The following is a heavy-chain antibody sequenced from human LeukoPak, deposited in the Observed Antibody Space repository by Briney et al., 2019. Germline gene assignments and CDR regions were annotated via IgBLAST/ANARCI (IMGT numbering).Heavy chain of an antibody. D-gene: IGHD2-21*02. J-gene: IGHJ6*02. CDR2: INHSGST. CDR1: GGSFSGYY. Sequence: SETLSLTCAVYGGSFSGYYWSWIRQPPGKGLEWIGEINHSGSTNYNPSLKSRVTISVDTSKNQFSLKLSSVTAADTAVYYCARGLSDGDCAPVNYYGMDVWGQGTTVTVSS. CDR3: ARGLSDGDCAPVNYYGMDV. V-gene: IGHV4-34*01.